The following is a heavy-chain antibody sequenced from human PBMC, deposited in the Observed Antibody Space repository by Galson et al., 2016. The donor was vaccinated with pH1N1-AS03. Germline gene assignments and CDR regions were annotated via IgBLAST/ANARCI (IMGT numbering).Heavy chain of an antibody. CDR1: GGSISSRAYY. V-gene: IGHV4-39*01. CDR2: IYDTGRT. Sequence: ETLSLTCTVSGGSISSRAYYWGWIRQPPGKGLEWIGSIYDTGRTTYNPSLKSRVTISGDTSKNQLSLKVTSMTAADTAVYYCARVVGARPPPDYWGQGTLVTGSS. D-gene: IGHD1-26*01. J-gene: IGHJ4*02. CDR3: ARVVGARPPPDY.